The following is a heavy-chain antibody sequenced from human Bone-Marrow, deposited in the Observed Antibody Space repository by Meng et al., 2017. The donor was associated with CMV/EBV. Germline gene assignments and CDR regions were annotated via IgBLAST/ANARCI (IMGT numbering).Heavy chain of an antibody. D-gene: IGHD1-26*01. CDR3: AGSGSYFDS. J-gene: IGHJ4*02. V-gene: IGHV4-59*03. CDR2: INYSGST. CDR1: GGSISSYY. Sequence: SETLSLTCTVSGGSISSYYCSWIRQSPGKELEWIGYINYSGSTNYNPSLKSRVTLSIDTSKNQFSLKLNSVTAADTAVYYCAGSGSYFDSWGEGTLGTFSS.